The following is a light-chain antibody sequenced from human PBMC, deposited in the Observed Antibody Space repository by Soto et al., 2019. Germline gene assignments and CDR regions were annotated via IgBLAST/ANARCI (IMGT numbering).Light chain of an antibody. J-gene: IGKJ2*01. CDR3: QQRSNWPPEYT. Sequence: EIVLTQSPATLSLSPGERATLCCRASQSVSSYLAWYQQKPGQAPRLLIYDASNRATGIPARFSGSGSGTDFTLTISSLEPEDFAVYYCQQRSNWPPEYTFGQGTKLEFK. CDR1: QSVSSY. CDR2: DAS. V-gene: IGKV3-11*01.